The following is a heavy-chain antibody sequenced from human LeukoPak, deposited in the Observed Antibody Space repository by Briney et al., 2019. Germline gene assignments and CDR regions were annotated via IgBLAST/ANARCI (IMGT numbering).Heavy chain of an antibody. CDR2: INPNSGGT. CDR1: GYTFIGYY. Sequence: GASVKVSCKASGYTFIGYYMHWVRQAPGQGLEWMGWINPNSGGTNYAQKFQGRLTMTRDTSISTVYMELNRLRADDTAVYYCARIGGYYGSGFYYFDYWGQGTLVTVSS. CDR3: ARIGGYYGSGFYYFDY. J-gene: IGHJ4*02. D-gene: IGHD3-10*01. V-gene: IGHV1-2*02.